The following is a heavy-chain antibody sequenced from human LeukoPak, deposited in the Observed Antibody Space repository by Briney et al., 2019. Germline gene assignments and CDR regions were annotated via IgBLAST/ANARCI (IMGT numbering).Heavy chain of an antibody. CDR1: GGSTSSSSYY. CDR2: IYYSGGT. Sequence: PSETLSLTCTVSGGSTSSSSYYWGWIRQPPGKGLEWIGSIYYSGGTYYNPSLKSRVTISVDTSKNKFSLKLSSVTAADTAVYYCARHANDYVWGSYRYIFGYWGQGTLVTVSS. V-gene: IGHV4-39*01. J-gene: IGHJ4*02. D-gene: IGHD3-16*02. CDR3: ARHANDYVWGSYRYIFGY.